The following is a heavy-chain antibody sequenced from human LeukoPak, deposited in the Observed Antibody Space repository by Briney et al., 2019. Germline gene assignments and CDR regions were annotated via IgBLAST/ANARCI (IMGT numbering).Heavy chain of an antibody. Sequence: SETLSLTCAVYGGSFSGYYWSWIRQPPGKGLEWIGEINHSGSTNYNPSLKSRVTISVDTSKNQFSLKLSSVTAADTAVYYCARTAAALAMGDYYYGMDVGGKGTTATVSS. CDR3: ARTAAALAMGDYYYGMDV. CDR2: INHSGST. CDR1: GGSFSGYY. V-gene: IGHV4-34*01. J-gene: IGHJ6*04. D-gene: IGHD2-2*01.